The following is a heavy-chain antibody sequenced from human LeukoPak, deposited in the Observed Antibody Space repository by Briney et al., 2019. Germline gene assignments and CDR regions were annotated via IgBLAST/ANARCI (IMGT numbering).Heavy chain of an antibody. CDR3: AKEAKRAKENVDIVATDFDY. D-gene: IGHD5-12*01. Sequence: GGSLRLSCAASGFTFSSYAMGWVRQAPGKGLEWVSAISGSGGSTYYADSVKGRFTISRDNSKNTLYLQMNSLRAEDTAVYYCAKEAKRAKENVDIVATDFDYWGQGTLVTVSS. J-gene: IGHJ4*02. CDR1: GFTFSSYA. V-gene: IGHV3-23*01. CDR2: ISGSGGST.